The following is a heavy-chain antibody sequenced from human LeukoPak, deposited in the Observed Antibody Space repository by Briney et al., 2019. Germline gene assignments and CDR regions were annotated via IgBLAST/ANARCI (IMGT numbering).Heavy chain of an antibody. Sequence: NPGGSLRLSCAASGFTFSTYSMNWVRQAPGKGLEWVSSISSGNSYIYYADSVKGRFTISRDNAKNSLYLQMNSLRAEDTAVYYCVRGYVLLWFGELSQGGNFDYWGQGTLVTVSS. CDR3: VRGYVLLWFGELSQGGNFDY. CDR1: GFTFSTYS. J-gene: IGHJ4*02. D-gene: IGHD3-10*01. CDR2: ISSGNSYI. V-gene: IGHV3-21*01.